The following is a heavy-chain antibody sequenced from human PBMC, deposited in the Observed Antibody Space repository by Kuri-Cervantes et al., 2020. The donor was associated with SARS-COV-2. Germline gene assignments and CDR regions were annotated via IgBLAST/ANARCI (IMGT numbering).Heavy chain of an antibody. CDR1: GYTFTSYG. CDR2: ISAYNGNT. D-gene: IGHD6-6*01. CDR3: ARVGRAARLTAPYLDY. V-gene: IGHV1-18*01. Sequence: ASVKVSCKASGYTFTSYGISWVRQASGQGLEWMGWISAYNGNTNYAQKLQGRVTMTTDTSTSTAYMELRSLRSDDTAVYYCARVGRAARLTAPYLDYWGQGTLVTVSS. J-gene: IGHJ4*02.